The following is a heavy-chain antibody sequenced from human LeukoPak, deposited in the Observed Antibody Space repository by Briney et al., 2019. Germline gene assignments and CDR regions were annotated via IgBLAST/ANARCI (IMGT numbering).Heavy chain of an antibody. CDR1: GFTFSSQP. J-gene: IGHJ4*02. V-gene: IGHV3-30*03. D-gene: IGHD1-1*01. Sequence: GGSLRLSCAASGFTFSSQPMHWVRQTPCKGLEWVALISFDGKNKFYGDSVIGRFTISRDNTKNTLFLQMNSLRAEDMGVYYCVRAMTTTRNFEHWGQGTLVTVSS. CDR3: VRAMTTTRNFEH. CDR2: ISFDGKNK.